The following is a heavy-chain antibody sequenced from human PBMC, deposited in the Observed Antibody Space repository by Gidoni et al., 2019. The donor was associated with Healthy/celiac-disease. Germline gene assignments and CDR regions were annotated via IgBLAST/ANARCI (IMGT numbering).Heavy chain of an antibody. J-gene: IGHJ4*02. V-gene: IGHV4-34*01. D-gene: IGHD3-22*01. CDR2: INHSGST. CDR1: GGSFSGYY. CDR3: ARGPYYYDSSGYSGSFDY. Sequence: QVQLQQWGAGLLKPSETLSLTCAVYGGSFSGYYWSWIRQPPGKGLEWIGEINHSGSTNYNPSFKSRVTISVDTSKNQFSLKLSSVTAADTAVYYCARGPYYYDSSGYSGSFDYWGQGTLVTVSS.